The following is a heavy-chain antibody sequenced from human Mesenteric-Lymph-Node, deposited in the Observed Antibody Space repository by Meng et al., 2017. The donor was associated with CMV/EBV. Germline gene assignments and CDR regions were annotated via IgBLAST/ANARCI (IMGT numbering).Heavy chain of an antibody. D-gene: IGHD4-11*01. Sequence: GESLKISCVASGFTFSTYAMHWVRQAPGKGLEWVAVISYDGYTKKYADSVKDRFTISRDNSKNTLYLQMNNLQPEDTALYYCARFDYSLYFFDYWGQGTLVTVSS. J-gene: IGHJ4*02. CDR2: ISYDGYTK. CDR1: GFTFSTYA. CDR3: ARFDYSLYFFDY. V-gene: IGHV3-30-3*01.